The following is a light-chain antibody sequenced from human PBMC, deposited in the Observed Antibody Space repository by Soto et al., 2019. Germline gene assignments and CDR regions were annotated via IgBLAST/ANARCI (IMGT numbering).Light chain of an antibody. CDR2: EAS. V-gene: IGKV1-5*03. CDR3: QQYHTSPWT. Sequence: DIQMTQSPSGLSASVGDSVIITCRASQSISRWLAWFEQEPGRAPKLLITEASNLEGGVPSRFSGSGYGTEFTLTINNVQPDDFATYYCQQYHTSPWTFGQGTKVEI. J-gene: IGKJ1*01. CDR1: QSISRW.